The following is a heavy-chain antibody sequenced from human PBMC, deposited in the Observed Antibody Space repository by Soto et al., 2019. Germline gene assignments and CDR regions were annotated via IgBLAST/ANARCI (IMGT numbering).Heavy chain of an antibody. CDR3: ARDHNTYYYDSSGYYFDY. CDR2: TWHDGSKK. Sequence: GGSLRLSCAASGFTFSSYGMHWVRQAPGKGLEWVAVTWHDGSKKYYADSVKGRFTISRDNSKNTLYLQMNSLRAEDTAVYYCARDHNTYYYDSSGYYFDYWGQGTLVTVSS. J-gene: IGHJ4*02. CDR1: GFTFSSYG. V-gene: IGHV3-33*01. D-gene: IGHD3-22*01.